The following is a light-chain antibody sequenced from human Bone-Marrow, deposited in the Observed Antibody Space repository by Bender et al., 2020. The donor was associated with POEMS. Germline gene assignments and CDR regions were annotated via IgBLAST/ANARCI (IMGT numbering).Light chain of an antibody. CDR3: SSYAGSTNFVI. CDR2: EAT. CDR1: SSGVGSFNL. V-gene: IGLV2-23*02. Sequence: QSALTQPASVSGSPGQSITISCTVTSSGVGSFNLVSWYQQHPGKAPKLMIYEATKRPSGVSARFSGSKSGNTASLTISGLQAEDEADYYCSSYAGSTNFVIFGGGTKVTVL. J-gene: IGLJ2*01.